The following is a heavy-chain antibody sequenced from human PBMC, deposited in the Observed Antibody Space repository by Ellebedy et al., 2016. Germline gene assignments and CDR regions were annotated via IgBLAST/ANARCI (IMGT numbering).Heavy chain of an antibody. CDR2: ISWDSLHI. CDR1: GFTFDDYA. J-gene: IGHJ4*02. CDR3: ARGLQVATTMLDY. Sequence: GGSLRLXCTTSGFTFDDYALHWVRQVPGKGLEWVSGISWDSLHIGYADSVRGRFTISRDNDKNYLYLQMSSLSAEDTAFYYCARGLQVATTMLDYWGRGALVTVSS. V-gene: IGHV3-9*01. D-gene: IGHD5-12*01.